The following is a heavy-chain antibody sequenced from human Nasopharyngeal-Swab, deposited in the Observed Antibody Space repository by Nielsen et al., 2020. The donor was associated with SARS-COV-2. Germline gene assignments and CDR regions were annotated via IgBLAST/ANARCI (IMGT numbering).Heavy chain of an antibody. D-gene: IGHD2-21*02. CDR1: GFDFWKYA. V-gene: IGHV3-23*01. CDR3: AKDDFCPACASDV. Sequence: GGSLRLSCAASGFDFWKYAMSWVRQAPGKGLEWVSTVSNNDGSLTFYADSVKGRFTISRDTSKNTVSLQMNSLRAEDTAVYYCAKDDFCPACASDVWGQGTIVTVSS. J-gene: IGHJ3*01. CDR2: VSNNDGSLT.